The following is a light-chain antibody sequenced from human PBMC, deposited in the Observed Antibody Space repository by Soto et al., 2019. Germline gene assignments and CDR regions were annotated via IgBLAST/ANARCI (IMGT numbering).Light chain of an antibody. V-gene: IGKV3-20*01. J-gene: IGKJ1*01. CDR1: QSVSSSY. CDR2: GAS. CDR3: QQYGSSPTT. Sequence: DIVLAQSRGTLSLSPGESASLSCRASQSVSSSYLAWYQQKPGQAPRLLIYGASSRATGIPDRFSGSGSGTDFTLTISRLEPEDFAVYYCQQYGSSPTTFGQGTKVDIK.